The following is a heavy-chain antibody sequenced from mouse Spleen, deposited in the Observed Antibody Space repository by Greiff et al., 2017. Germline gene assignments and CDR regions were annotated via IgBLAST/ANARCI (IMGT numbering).Heavy chain of an antibody. D-gene: IGHD3-3*01. Sequence: EVKVVESGGGLVKPGGSLKLSCAASGFTFSDYGMHWVRQAPEKGLEWVAYISSGSSTIYYADTVKGRFTITRDNAKNTLFLQMTSLRSEDTAMYYCATGGRHYLDYWGQGTTLTVSS. CDR3: ATGGRHYLDY. J-gene: IGHJ2*01. V-gene: IGHV5-17*01. CDR1: GFTFSDYG. CDR2: ISSGSSTI.